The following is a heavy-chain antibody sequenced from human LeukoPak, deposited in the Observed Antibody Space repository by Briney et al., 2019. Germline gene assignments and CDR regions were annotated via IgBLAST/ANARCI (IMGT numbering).Heavy chain of an antibody. CDR3: ARGPHTGVNYYDSSGYYY. V-gene: IGHV4-34*01. CDR2: INHSGST. J-gene: IGHJ4*02. D-gene: IGHD3-22*01. Sequence: SETLSLTCAVYGGSFSGYYWSWIRQPPGKGLEWIVEINHSGSTNYNPSLKSRVTISVDTSKNQFSLKLSSVTAADTAVYYCARGPHTGVNYYDSSGYYYWGQGTLVTVSS. CDR1: GGSFSGYY.